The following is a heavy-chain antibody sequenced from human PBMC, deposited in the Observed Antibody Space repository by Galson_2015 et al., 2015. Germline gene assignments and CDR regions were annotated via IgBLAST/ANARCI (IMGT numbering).Heavy chain of an antibody. V-gene: IGHV3-7*03. CDR2: IKQDGGVK. CDR3: ASQTWTGYFDY. Sequence: SLSLSCAASGFTFSNFWMSWVRQAPGQGLEWVANIKQDGGVKYYVDSVKGRFTISRDNAKNSLYLQMNSLRAEDTAIYYCASQTWTGYFDYWGQGTLVTVSS. CDR1: GFTFSNFW. J-gene: IGHJ4*02. D-gene: IGHD3-10*01.